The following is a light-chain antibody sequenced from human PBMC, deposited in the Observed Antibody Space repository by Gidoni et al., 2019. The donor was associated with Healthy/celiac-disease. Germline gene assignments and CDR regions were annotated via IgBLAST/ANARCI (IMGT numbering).Light chain of an antibody. CDR3: QQYGSSPLYT. J-gene: IGKJ2*01. Sequence: EIVLTQSPGTLSLSPGARATLSCRASQSVSSSYLAWYQQKPGQAPRLLIYGASIRATGIPDRFSGSGSGTDFTLTISRLESEDFAVYYCQQYGSSPLYTFGQGTKLEIK. CDR1: QSVSSSY. V-gene: IGKV3-20*01. CDR2: GAS.